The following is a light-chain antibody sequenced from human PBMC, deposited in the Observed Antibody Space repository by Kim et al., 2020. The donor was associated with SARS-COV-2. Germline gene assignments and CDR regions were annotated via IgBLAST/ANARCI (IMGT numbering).Light chain of an antibody. Sequence: QSVLTQPRSASGTPGQRVTISCSGSSSNIGSNALSWYQQVPGSAPTLLIYNNNRRPSGVPDRISGSKSGSSASLAISGLQSEDEADYYCAAWDDSLNSWVFGGGTKLTVL. V-gene: IGLV1-44*01. CDR1: SSNIGSNA. CDR3: AAWDDSLNSWV. J-gene: IGLJ3*02. CDR2: NNN.